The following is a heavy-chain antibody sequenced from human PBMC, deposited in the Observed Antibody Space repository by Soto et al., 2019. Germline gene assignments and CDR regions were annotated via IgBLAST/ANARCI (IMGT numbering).Heavy chain of an antibody. Sequence: LSLNCAVYGGSFSGYYWSWIRQPPGKGLEWIGEINHSGSTNYNPSLKSRVTISVDTSKNQFSLKLSSVTAADTAVYYCARGVITMVRGVINLAYYYYGMDVWGQGTTVTVSS. CDR1: GGSFSGYY. V-gene: IGHV4-34*01. J-gene: IGHJ6*02. CDR3: ARGVITMVRGVINLAYYYYGMDV. D-gene: IGHD3-10*01. CDR2: INHSGST.